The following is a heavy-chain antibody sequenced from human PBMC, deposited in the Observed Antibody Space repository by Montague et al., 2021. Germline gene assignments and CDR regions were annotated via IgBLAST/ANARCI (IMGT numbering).Heavy chain of an antibody. CDR1: GDFISSYTW. D-gene: IGHD6-13*01. V-gene: IGHV4-4*02. Sequence: SETLSLTCAVSGDFISSYTWRSWVRQPPGKGLEWIGEIFHSGSANYNPSLRSRITISVDKSKNEFSLHLNSVTPADTAVYYCARHGDDEWQQMAFWGQGTLVVDSS. J-gene: IGHJ4*02. CDR2: IFHSGSA. CDR3: ARHGDDEWQQMAF.